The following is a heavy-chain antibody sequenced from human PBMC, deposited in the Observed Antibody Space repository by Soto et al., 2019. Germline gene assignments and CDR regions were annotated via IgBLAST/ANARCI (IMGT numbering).Heavy chain of an antibody. CDR2: IYYRWTT. D-gene: IGHD2-21*01. CDR1: GGSISRYY. CDR3: ARDVANGLEY. J-gene: IGHJ4*02. Sequence: QVQLQESGPGLVKPSETLSLTCTVSGGSISRYYWSWIRQPPGKGLEWIGYIYYRWTTSYTPSLKSRVTMSLDTSKNQFSLNLSSLTAADTAVYYCARDVANGLEYWGQGTLVTVSS. V-gene: IGHV4-59*01.